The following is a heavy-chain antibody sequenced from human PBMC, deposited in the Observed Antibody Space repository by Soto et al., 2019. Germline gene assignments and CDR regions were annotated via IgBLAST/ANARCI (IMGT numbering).Heavy chain of an antibody. CDR1: GGTFSSYA. V-gene: IGHV1-69*13. D-gene: IGHD3-9*01. Sequence: GASVKVSCKASGGTFSSYAISWVRQAPGQGLEWMGGIIPIFGTANYAQKFQGRVTITADESTSTAYMELSSLRSEDTAVYYCGGGASYDILAGSGYNWFDPWGQGTLVTVSS. CDR2: IIPIFGTA. J-gene: IGHJ5*02. CDR3: GGGASYDILAGSGYNWFDP.